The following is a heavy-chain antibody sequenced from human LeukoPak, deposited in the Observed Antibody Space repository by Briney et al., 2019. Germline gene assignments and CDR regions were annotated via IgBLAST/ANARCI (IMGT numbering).Heavy chain of an antibody. CDR2: IYYSGST. J-gene: IGHJ6*03. D-gene: IGHD2-15*01. Sequence: PSETLSLTCTVSGGSISSSSYYWGWIRQPPGKGLEWIGSIYYSGSTYYNPSLKSRVTISVDTSKNQFSLKLSSVTAADTAVYYCGGDALVGYFSYYYMDVWGKGTTVTVSS. CDR3: GGDALVGYFSYYYMDV. V-gene: IGHV4-39*07. CDR1: GGSISSSSYY.